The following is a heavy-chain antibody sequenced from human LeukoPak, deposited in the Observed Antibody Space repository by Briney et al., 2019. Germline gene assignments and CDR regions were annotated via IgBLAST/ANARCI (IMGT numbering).Heavy chain of an antibody. CDR1: GFTFSSYA. V-gene: IGHV3-30*02. CDR3: AKDPAGYYYDSSGFTFDY. CDR2: IRYDGSNK. D-gene: IGHD3-22*01. J-gene: IGHJ4*02. Sequence: GGSLRLSCAASGFTFSSYAMSWVRQAPGKGLEWVAFIRYDGSNKYYADSVKGRFTISRDNSKNTLYLQMNSLRAEDTAVYYCAKDPAGYYYDSSGFTFDYWGQGTLVTVSS.